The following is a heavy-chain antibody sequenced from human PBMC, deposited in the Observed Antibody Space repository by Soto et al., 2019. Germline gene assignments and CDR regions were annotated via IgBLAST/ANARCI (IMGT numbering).Heavy chain of an antibody. CDR2: TYQSGST. J-gene: IGHJ5*02. CDR3: ARDVGVRAAMGWLDP. Sequence: QVQLQESGSGLLEPSQTLSLTCAVTGGSISSGSYTWNWIRQPPGKGLEWIGFTYQSGSTFYNASRKARFTIAVDRSKNQVSLKLSSVTAAATAVYYCARDVGVRAAMGWLDPWGQGTLVTVSS. CDR1: GGSISSGSYT. D-gene: IGHD3-10*01. V-gene: IGHV4-30-2*01.